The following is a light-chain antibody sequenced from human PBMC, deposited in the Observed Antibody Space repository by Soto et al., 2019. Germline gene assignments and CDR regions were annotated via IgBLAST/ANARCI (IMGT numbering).Light chain of an antibody. Sequence: DIQMTQSPSSLSASIGDRVTITCQASQDISNYLNWYQQKPWKAPKLLIYDTSNLETGVPSRFSGGGSGTSYVITISGLQPEDIATYYCQQYANLPWTFGRGTKVEVK. V-gene: IGKV1-33*01. CDR2: DTS. CDR1: QDISNY. J-gene: IGKJ1*01. CDR3: QQYANLPWT.